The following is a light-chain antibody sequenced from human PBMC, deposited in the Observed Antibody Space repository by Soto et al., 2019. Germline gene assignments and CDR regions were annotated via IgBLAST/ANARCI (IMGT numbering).Light chain of an antibody. CDR2: GNS. CDR3: QSYDSSLSGFLYV. CDR1: SSNIGAGYD. V-gene: IGLV1-40*01. Sequence: QSVVTQPPSVSGAPGQRVTISCTGSSSNIGAGYDVHWYQQLPGTAPKLLIYGNSNQPSGVPDRFSGSKSGTSASLAITGLQAEDEADYYCQSYDSSLSGFLYVFGTGTKLTVL. J-gene: IGLJ1*01.